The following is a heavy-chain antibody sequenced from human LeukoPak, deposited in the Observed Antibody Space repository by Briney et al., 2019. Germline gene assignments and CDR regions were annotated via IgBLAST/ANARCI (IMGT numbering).Heavy chain of an antibody. CDR3: VRGATSGSYYGFDV. V-gene: IGHV3-73*01. D-gene: IGHD4/OR15-4a*01. CDR2: IRSKANNYAT. Sequence: GGSLRLSCAASGFIFSDSTVHWVRQASGTGLEWVGRIRSKANNYATAYATSVQGRFTLSRDDSKNTAYLQMNSLKIEDTAVYYCVRGATSGSYYGFDVWGQGATVTV. CDR1: GFIFSDST. J-gene: IGHJ6*02.